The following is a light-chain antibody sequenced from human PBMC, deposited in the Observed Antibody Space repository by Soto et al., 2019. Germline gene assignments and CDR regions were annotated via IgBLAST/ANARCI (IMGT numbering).Light chain of an antibody. CDR1: NSDVGHYNY. CDR2: DVD. V-gene: IGLV2-11*01. CDR3: AAWDDGLNGVV. J-gene: IGLJ2*01. Sequence: QSALTQPRSVSGSPGQSVTISCTGTNSDVGHYNYVSWYQQHPGKAPKLIIFDVDKRPSGVPDRFSGSKSGNTASLTISGLQAEDEADYSCAAWDDGLNGVVFGGGTKVTVL.